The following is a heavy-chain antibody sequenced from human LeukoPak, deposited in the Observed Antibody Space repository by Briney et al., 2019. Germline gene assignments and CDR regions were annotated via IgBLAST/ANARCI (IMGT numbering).Heavy chain of an antibody. V-gene: IGHV3-21*01. D-gene: IGHD4-17*01. J-gene: IGHJ4*02. CDR1: GFTFSSYT. CDR3: AGNDYGDYPIDY. Sequence: GGSLRLSCAASGFTFSSYTMNWVRQAPGKGLEWVSSISSSNTYIYYADSVKGRFTISRDNAKNSVFLQMNSLRAEDTAVYYCAGNDYGDYPIDYWGQGTLVTVSS. CDR2: ISSSNTYI.